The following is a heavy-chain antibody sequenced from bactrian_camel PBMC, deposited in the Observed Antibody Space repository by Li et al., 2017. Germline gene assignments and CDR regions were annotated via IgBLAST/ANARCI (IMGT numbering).Heavy chain of an antibody. D-gene: IGHD7*01. V-gene: IGHV3S10*01. Sequence: QLVESGGGSVQAGGSLRLSCKVSGYIASSNCIGWFRQAPGSEREGVASIFRDGDSYYAASAKGRFTISRDNAKNMLYLQMNNLKPEDTAMYYCAADQNTCTTASGRTLQPKAARYKMWGQGTQVTVS. CDR1: GYIASSNC. CDR3: AADQNTCTTASGRTLQPKAARYKM. J-gene: IGHJ4*01. CDR2: IFRDGDS.